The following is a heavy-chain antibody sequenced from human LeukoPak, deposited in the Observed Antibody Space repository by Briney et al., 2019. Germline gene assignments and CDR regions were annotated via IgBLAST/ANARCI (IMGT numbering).Heavy chain of an antibody. J-gene: IGHJ4*02. D-gene: IGHD6-13*01. V-gene: IGHV3-21*01. CDR2: ISGSTKYI. CDR3: ARDRASSWPFDY. CDR1: GFTFSTYT. Sequence: PGGSLRLSCAVSGFTFSTYTMKWVRQAPGKGLEWVSSISGSTKYIYYADSLKGRFTISRDNAKNSLYLEMNSLRAEDTAVYYCARDRASSWPFDYWGQGTLVTVSS.